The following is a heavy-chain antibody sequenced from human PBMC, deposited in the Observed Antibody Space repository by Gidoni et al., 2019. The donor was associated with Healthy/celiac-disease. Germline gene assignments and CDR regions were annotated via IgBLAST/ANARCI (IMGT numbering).Heavy chain of an antibody. CDR1: GFTFSSYA. CDR3: AKDQHYYDSSGQHWFDP. Sequence: EVQLLESGGGLVQPGGSLRLSCAASGFTFSSYAMSWVRQAPGKGLEWVSAISGSGGSTYYADSVKGRFTISRDNSKNTLYLQMNSLRAEDTAVYYCAKDQHYYDSSGQHWFDPWGQGTLVTVSS. J-gene: IGHJ5*02. V-gene: IGHV3-23*01. D-gene: IGHD3-22*01. CDR2: ISGSGGST.